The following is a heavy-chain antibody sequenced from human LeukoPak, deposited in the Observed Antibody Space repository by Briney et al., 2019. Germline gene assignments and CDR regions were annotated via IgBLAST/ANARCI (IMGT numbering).Heavy chain of an antibody. CDR1: GGSISSGGYY. V-gene: IGHV4-31*03. J-gene: IGHJ4*02. Sequence: PSQTLSLTCTVSGGSISSGGYYWSWIRQHPGKGLEWVGYIYYSGSTYYNPSLKSRVTISVDTSKNQFSLKLSSVTAADTAVYYCAGAVGSGSYNFDYWGQGTLVTVSS. D-gene: IGHD3-10*01. CDR3: AGAVGSGSYNFDY. CDR2: IYYSGST.